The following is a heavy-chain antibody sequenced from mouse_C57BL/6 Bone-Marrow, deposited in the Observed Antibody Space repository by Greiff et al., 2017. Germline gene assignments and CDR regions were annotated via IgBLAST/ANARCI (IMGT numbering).Heavy chain of an antibody. CDR2: IDPSDSYT. Sequence: QVQLQQPGAELVKPGASVKLSCKASGYTFTSYWMQWVKQRPGQGLEWIGEIDPSDSYTNYNQKFKGKATLTVDTSSSTACMQLSSLTSEDSAVYYCARGPWFAYWGQGTLVTVSA. CDR1: GYTFTSYW. V-gene: IGHV1-50*01. J-gene: IGHJ3*01. CDR3: ARGPWFAY.